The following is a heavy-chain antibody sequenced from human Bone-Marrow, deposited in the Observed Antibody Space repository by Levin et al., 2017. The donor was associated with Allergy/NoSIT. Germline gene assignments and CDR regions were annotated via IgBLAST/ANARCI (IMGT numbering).Heavy chain of an antibody. CDR2: IYYSGST. CDR3: ARAHYDFWSGYYGAWFDP. Sequence: SQTLSLTCTVSGGSISSYYWSWIRQPPGKGLEWIGYIYYSGSTNYNPSLKSRVTISVDTSKNQFSLKLSSVTAADTAVYYCARAHYDFWSGYYGAWFDPWGQGTLVTVSS. D-gene: IGHD3-3*01. J-gene: IGHJ5*02. CDR1: GGSISSYY. V-gene: IGHV4-59*01.